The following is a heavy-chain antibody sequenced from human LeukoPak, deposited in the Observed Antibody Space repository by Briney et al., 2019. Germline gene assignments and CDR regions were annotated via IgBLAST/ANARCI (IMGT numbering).Heavy chain of an antibody. J-gene: IGHJ6*04. CDR3: ARSYIVVVPAAPRHYYGMDV. D-gene: IGHD2-2*01. CDR1: GGSISSSNW. Sequence: PSGTLSLTCAVSGGSISSSNWWSWVRQPPGKGLEWIGEIYHSGSTNYNPSLKSRVTISVDESKNQFSLKLSSVTAADTAVYYCARSYIVVVPAAPRHYYGMDVWGKGTTVTVSS. CDR2: IYHSGST. V-gene: IGHV4-4*02.